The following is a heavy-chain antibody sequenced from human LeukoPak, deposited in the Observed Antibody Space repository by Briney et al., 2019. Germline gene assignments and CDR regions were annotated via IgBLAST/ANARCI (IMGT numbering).Heavy chain of an antibody. D-gene: IGHD5-18*01. CDR1: GGSFSGYY. J-gene: IGHJ4*02. Sequence: SETLSLTCAVYGGSFSGYYWSWIRQLPGKGLEWIGEINHSGSTNYNPSLKSRVTISVDTSKNQFSLKLSSVTAADTAVYYCARASSYGLDYWAREPWSPSPQ. CDR2: INHSGST. V-gene: IGHV4-34*01. CDR3: ARASSYGLDY.